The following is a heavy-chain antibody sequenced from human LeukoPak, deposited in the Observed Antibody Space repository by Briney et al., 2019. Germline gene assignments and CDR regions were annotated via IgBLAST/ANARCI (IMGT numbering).Heavy chain of an antibody. D-gene: IGHD2-15*01. J-gene: IGHJ6*03. CDR2: INPSGGST. CDR3: ARGDCSGGSCYSHYYYYYYMDV. V-gene: IGHV1-46*01. CDR1: GYTFTSYY. Sequence: ASVKVSCKASGYTFTSYYMHWARQAPGQGLEWMGIINPSGGSTSYAQKFQGRVTMTRDTSTSTVYMELSSLRSEDTAVYYCARGDCSGGSCYSHYYYYYYMDVWGKGTTVTVSS.